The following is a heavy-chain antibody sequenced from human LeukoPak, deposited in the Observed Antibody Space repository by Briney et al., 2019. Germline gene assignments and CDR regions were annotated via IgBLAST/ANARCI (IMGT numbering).Heavy chain of an antibody. V-gene: IGHV7-4-1*02. J-gene: IGHJ6*03. Sequence: ASVKVSCKASGYTFTSYAMNWVRQAPGQGLEWMGWINTNTGNPTYARGFTGRFVFSLDTSVSTAYLQISSLKAEDTAVYYCARGFRWLRRLPHYYYYYYMDVWGKGTTVTVSS. CDR1: GYTFTSYA. CDR2: INTNTGNP. CDR3: ARGFRWLRRLPHYYYYYYMDV. D-gene: IGHD5-12*01.